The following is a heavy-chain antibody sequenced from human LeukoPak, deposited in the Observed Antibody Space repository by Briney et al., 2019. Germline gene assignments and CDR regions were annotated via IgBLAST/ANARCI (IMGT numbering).Heavy chain of an antibody. CDR3: ARGGSGGKDWFDP. CDR1: GYTFTTYY. Sequence: ASLKVSCKASGYTFTTYYMHWVRQAPGQGLEWMGIINPSGGTTNYAQKFQGRVTMTRDTSTTTVYMELSSLRSEDTAVYYCARGGSGGKDWFDPWGQGTLVTLSS. D-gene: IGHD5-12*01. V-gene: IGHV1-46*01. CDR2: INPSGGTT. J-gene: IGHJ5*02.